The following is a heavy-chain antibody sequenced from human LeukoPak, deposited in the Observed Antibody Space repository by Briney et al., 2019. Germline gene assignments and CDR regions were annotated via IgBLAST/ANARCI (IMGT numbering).Heavy chain of an antibody. CDR3: AKRSNSGWNLYI. Sequence: PGVSVRLFYAAWGHPFDLYGMRCVRDARGKGLVEGSGINWSCVRTGYADSVKGRFTISRDNAKNSLYLQMNSLRAEDTALYNCAKRSNSGWNLYIWGQGTLGTVSS. CDR1: GHPFDLYG. CDR2: INWSCVRT. D-gene: IGHD6-19*01. V-gene: IGHV3-20*01. J-gene: IGHJ4*02.